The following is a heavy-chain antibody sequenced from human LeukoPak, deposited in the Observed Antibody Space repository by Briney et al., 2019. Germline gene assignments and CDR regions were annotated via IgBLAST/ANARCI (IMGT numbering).Heavy chain of an antibody. Sequence: PGGSLRLSCAASGFTFRIYAMNWVRQAPGRGLEWVSTISGRADSTYSADSVRGRFTTHRDSYKNTLSLQMDSLRAEDTAVYYCARPPLIRESYGDKIVKFDYWGQGTLVTVSS. V-gene: IGHV3-23*01. CDR1: GFTFRIYA. CDR2: ISGRADST. CDR3: ARPPLIRESYGDKIVKFDY. D-gene: IGHD4-17*01. J-gene: IGHJ4*02.